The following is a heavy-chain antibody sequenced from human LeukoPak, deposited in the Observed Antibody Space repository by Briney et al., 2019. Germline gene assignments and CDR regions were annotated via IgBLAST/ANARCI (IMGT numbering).Heavy chain of an antibody. Sequence: GGSLRLSCAASGFTFSDYYMSWIRQAPGKGLEWVSYISSSSSYTNYADSVKGRFTISRDNAKNSLYLQMNSLRAEDTAVYYCARDGPAVAGKNFYYYYGMDVWGQGTTVTVSS. J-gene: IGHJ6*02. D-gene: IGHD6-19*01. V-gene: IGHV3-11*06. CDR1: GFTFSDYY. CDR2: ISSSSSYT. CDR3: ARDGPAVAGKNFYYYYGMDV.